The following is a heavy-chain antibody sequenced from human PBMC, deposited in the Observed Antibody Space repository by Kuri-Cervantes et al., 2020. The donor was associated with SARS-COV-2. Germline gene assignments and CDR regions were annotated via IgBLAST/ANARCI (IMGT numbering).Heavy chain of an antibody. CDR3: ARDRNYATQNWYFDL. CDR2: IWYDGSNN. Sequence: LSLTCAASGFTFRNYGMHWVRQAPGKGLEWVAVIWYDGSNNDYADSVKGRFTISRNNSKNMVYLQMNSLRVEDTAVYFCARDRNYATQNWYFDLWGRGTLVTVSS. CDR1: GFTFRNYG. J-gene: IGHJ2*01. V-gene: IGHV3-33*01. D-gene: IGHD2-2*01.